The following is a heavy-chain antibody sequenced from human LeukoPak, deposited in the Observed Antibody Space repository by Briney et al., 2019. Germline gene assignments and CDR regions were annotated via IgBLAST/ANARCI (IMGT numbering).Heavy chain of an antibody. J-gene: IGHJ4*02. CDR1: GYSINSGYH. D-gene: IGHD3-22*01. Sequence: AETLSLTCIVSGYSINSGYHWGWIRQPPGKGLEWIGSIYHSGSTYYNPSLKSRVTISIDTSKNQFSLKLSSVTAADTSVYYCARHYLYDTSGDGTYYFDYWGQGTLVTVSS. V-gene: IGHV4-38-2*02. CDR3: ARHYLYDTSGDGTYYFDY. CDR2: IYHSGST.